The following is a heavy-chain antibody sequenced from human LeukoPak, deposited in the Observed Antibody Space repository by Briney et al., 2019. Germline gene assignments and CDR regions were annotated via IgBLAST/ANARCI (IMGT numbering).Heavy chain of an antibody. D-gene: IGHD1-26*01. CDR3: ATQEIRGSYYYYYGMDV. Sequence: ASVKVSCKVSGYTLTELSMHWVRQAPGKGLEWMGGFDPEDGETIYAQKFQGRVTMTEDTSTDTAYMELSSLRSEDTAVYYCATQEIRGSYYYYYGMDVWGQGTTVTVSS. CDR1: GYTLTELS. V-gene: IGHV1-24*01. J-gene: IGHJ6*02. CDR2: FDPEDGET.